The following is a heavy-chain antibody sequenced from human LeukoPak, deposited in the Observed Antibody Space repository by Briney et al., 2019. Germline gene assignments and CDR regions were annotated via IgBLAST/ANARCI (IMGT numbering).Heavy chain of an antibody. CDR3: ARPAYYGDSWFDP. CDR2: IYYSGST. V-gene: IGHV4-39*01. Sequence: PSESLSLTCTVSGGSISISSYYWGWIRQPPGKGLEWIGSIYYSGSTFYNPSLKSRVTISVDTSKNQFSLKLSSATAADTAVYFCARPAYYGDSWFDPWGQGTLVTVSS. J-gene: IGHJ5*02. CDR1: GGSISISSYY. D-gene: IGHD4-17*01.